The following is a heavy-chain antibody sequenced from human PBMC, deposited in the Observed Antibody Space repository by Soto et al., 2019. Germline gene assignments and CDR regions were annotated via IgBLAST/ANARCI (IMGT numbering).Heavy chain of an antibody. CDR3: ARDPWAADY. CDR1: GFTVSTKY. V-gene: IGHV3-66*01. CDR2: IYSGGST. Sequence: EVQLVESGGGLVQPGGSLRLSCAASGFTVSTKYMSWVRQAPGKGLEWVSVIYSGGSTFYADSVRGRFTISRDNSKNTVNLHMNSLRAEDTAVYYFARDPWAADYWGQGTLVTVSS. J-gene: IGHJ4*02. D-gene: IGHD3-16*01.